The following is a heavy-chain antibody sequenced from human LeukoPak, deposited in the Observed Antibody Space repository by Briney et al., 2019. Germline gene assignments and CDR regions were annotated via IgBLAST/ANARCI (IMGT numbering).Heavy chain of an antibody. CDR1: GFTFSSYD. D-gene: IGHD3-10*01. V-gene: IGHV3-13*04. Sequence: PGGSLRLSCAASGFTFSSYDMHWVRQATGKGLEWVSAIGTAGDTYYPGSVKGRFTISRENAKNSLYLQMNSLRAGDTAVYYCARGRWFGEFSDGMDVWGQGTTVTVSS. CDR2: IGTAGDT. CDR3: ARGRWFGEFSDGMDV. J-gene: IGHJ6*02.